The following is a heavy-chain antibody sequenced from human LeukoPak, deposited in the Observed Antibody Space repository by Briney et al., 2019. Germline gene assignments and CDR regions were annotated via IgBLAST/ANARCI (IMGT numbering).Heavy chain of an antibody. J-gene: IGHJ5*01. Sequence: ASVKVSCKASGGTSSSYAISWVRQAPGQGLEWMGRIIPIFGTANYAQKFQGRVTITTDESTSTAYMELSSLRSEDTAVYYCARGPVSGDSVIWFDPWGQGTLVPVSS. V-gene: IGHV1-69*05. CDR2: IIPIFGTA. CDR3: ARGPVSGDSVIWFDP. CDR1: GGTSSSYA. D-gene: IGHD4-17*01.